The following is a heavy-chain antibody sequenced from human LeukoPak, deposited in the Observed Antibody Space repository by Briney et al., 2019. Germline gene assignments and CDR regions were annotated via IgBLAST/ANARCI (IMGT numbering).Heavy chain of an antibody. CDR2: INLNSGGT. Sequence: GASVKVSCKASGYTFTGYYMHWVRQAPGQGLEWMGWINLNSGGTNYAQKFQGRVTMTRDTSISTAYMELSRLRSDDTAVYYCARGPISDYYDSSGYLVWYYYYGMDVWGQGTTVTVSS. J-gene: IGHJ6*02. D-gene: IGHD3-22*01. V-gene: IGHV1-2*02. CDR3: ARGPISDYYDSSGYLVWYYYYGMDV. CDR1: GYTFTGYY.